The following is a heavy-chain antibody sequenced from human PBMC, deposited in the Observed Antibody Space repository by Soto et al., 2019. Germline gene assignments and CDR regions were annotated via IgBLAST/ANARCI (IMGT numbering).Heavy chain of an antibody. D-gene: IGHD3-22*01. V-gene: IGHV3-30*18. J-gene: IGHJ4*02. CDR2: ISYDESNK. Sequence: VQLVESGGGVVQPGRSLRLSCAASGFTLNSYGMHWVRQAPGKGLEWVAVISYDESNKYYADSVKGRFTISRDNSKNTLYLQMNSLRAEDTAVYYCAKETPLKRRYYDSTGYYYFDYWGQGTLVTVSS. CDR3: AKETPLKRRYYDSTGYYYFDY. CDR1: GFTLNSYG.